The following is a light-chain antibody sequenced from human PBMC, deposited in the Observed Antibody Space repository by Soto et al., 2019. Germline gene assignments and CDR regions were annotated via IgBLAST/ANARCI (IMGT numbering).Light chain of an antibody. Sequence: QSALTQPASVSGSPGQSITISCTGTSSDVGGYNYVSWYQQHPGKAPKLMIYDVSNRPSGVSNRFSGSKSGNTASLTISRLQDEDEADYYCSSYTSSSTVVFGGGPKLTVL. V-gene: IGLV2-14*01. CDR3: SSYTSSSTVV. J-gene: IGLJ2*01. CDR1: SSDVGGYNY. CDR2: DVS.